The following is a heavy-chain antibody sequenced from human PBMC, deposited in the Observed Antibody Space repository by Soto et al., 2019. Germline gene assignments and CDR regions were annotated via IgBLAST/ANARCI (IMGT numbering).Heavy chain of an antibody. D-gene: IGHD3-10*01. CDR1: GGTSVSDY. J-gene: IGHJ4*02. V-gene: IGHV4-59*01. Sequence: SATLSLTCTFSGGTSVSDYCSWIRQPPGKGLEWIGYISYSGSTNYNPSLKSLVTISVDTSKNQFSLNLSSVTAADTAVYYCARVLSGSSLFDYWGQGILVTVS. CDR3: ARVLSGSSLFDY. CDR2: ISYSGST.